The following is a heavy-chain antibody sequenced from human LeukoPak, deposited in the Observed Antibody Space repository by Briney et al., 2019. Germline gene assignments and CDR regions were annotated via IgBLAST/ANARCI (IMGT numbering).Heavy chain of an antibody. CDR1: GGSLSSGGYY. D-gene: IGHD7-27*01. CDR2: IYYVGNT. Sequence: SETLSLTCTVSGGSLSSGGYYWTWIRQHPGKGLEWLAYIYYVGNTYYNPSLKSRLSISANTSKNHFSLNLSSVTAADTAIYYRARFSTRLTAERIGALDLWGQGTMVTVSS. V-gene: IGHV4-31*03. J-gene: IGHJ3*01. CDR3: ARFSTRLTAERIGALDL.